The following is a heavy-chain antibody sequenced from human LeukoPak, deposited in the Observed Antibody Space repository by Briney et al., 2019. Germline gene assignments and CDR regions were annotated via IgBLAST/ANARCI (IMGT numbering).Heavy chain of an antibody. CDR2: IYYSGST. J-gene: IGHJ4*02. CDR3: ARGRYYYGSGSYYNWGLDY. D-gene: IGHD3-10*01. Sequence: SETLSLTCTVSGGSISSYYWSWIRQPPGKGLEWIGYIYYSGSTNYNPSLKSRVTISVDTSKNQFSLKLSSVTAADTAVYYCARGRYYYGSGSYYNWGLDYWGQGTLVTVSS. V-gene: IGHV4-59*12. CDR1: GGSISSYY.